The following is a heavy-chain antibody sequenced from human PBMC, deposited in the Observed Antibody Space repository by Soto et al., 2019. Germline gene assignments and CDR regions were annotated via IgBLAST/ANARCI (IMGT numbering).Heavy chain of an antibody. CDR3: ARDANRYASGSYGMDV. Sequence: SETLSLTCTVSGASISSGGYYWSWTRHHPGKGLEWIGYIYYSGSTYYNPSLKSRVTMSVDTSKNQFSLKLSSVTAADTAVYYCARDANRYASGSYGMDVWGQGTTVTVSS. CDR1: GASISSGGYY. D-gene: IGHD3-10*01. J-gene: IGHJ6*02. CDR2: IYYSGST. V-gene: IGHV4-31*03.